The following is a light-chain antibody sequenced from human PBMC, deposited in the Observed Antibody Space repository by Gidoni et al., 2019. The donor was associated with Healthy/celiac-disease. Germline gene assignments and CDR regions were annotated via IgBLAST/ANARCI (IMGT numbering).Light chain of an antibody. V-gene: IGLV4-69*01. Sequence: QLVLTQSPSASASRGASVKLTCTLSSGHSSYAIAWHQQQPEKGPRYLMKLNSDGSHSKGDGIPDRFSGSSSGAERYLTISSLPSEDEADYYCQTWGTGIVVFGGGTKLTVL. CDR1: SGHSSYA. CDR3: QTWGTGIVV. J-gene: IGLJ2*01. CDR2: LNSDGSH.